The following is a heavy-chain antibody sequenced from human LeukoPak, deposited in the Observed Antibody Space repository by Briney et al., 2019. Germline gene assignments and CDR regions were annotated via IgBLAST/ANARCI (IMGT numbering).Heavy chain of an antibody. V-gene: IGHV3-23*01. J-gene: IGHJ4*02. CDR2: ISGSGGRT. Sequence: RGALRLSCAASGFTFSSYAMSWVRQAPGKGLEWVSAISGSGGRTYYADSVKGRFTISRDNSKNTLSLQMNSLRAEDTAVYYCARDWGHSSPFDYWGQGTLVTVSS. D-gene: IGHD6-13*01. CDR3: ARDWGHSSPFDY. CDR1: GFTFSSYA.